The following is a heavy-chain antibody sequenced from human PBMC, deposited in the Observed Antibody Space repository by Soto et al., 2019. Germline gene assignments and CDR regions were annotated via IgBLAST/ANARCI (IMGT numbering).Heavy chain of an antibody. CDR2: ISYDGSNK. D-gene: IGHD3-22*01. J-gene: IGHJ4*02. CDR3: AKLYDSSGYPFDY. CDR1: GFTFSSYG. V-gene: IGHV3-30*18. Sequence: GGSLRLSCAASGFTFSSYGMHWVRQAPGKGLEWVAVISYDGSNKYYADSVKGRFTISRDNSKNTLYLQMNSLRAEDTAVYYCAKLYDSSGYPFDYWGQGTLVTVSS.